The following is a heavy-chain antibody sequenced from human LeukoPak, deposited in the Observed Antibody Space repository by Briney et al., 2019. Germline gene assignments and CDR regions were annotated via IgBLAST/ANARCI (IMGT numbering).Heavy chain of an antibody. J-gene: IGHJ4*02. Sequence: ASVKVSCKASGYTFTSYYMHWVRQPPAQGLEWMGIINPSGGSTSYAQTFQGRVTMTRDTSTSTVYMELSSLRSEDTAVYDCARDAEPGAASGWKQEPDYWGQGTLVTVSS. CDR2: INPSGGST. CDR3: ARDAEPGAASGWKQEPDY. V-gene: IGHV1-46*01. D-gene: IGHD6-19*01. CDR1: GYTFTSYY.